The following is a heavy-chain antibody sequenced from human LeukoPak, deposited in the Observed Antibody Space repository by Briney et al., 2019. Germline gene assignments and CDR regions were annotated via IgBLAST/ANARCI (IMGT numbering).Heavy chain of an antibody. J-gene: IGHJ3*02. CDR1: GFTFSSYA. D-gene: IGHD6-19*01. CDR3: ARASSGWFEDDAFDI. CDR2: ISGSGGTT. V-gene: IGHV3-23*01. Sequence: GGSLRLSCGASGFTFSSYAMSWVRQAPGKGLEWVSAISGSGGTTYYADSVKGRFTMSRDNFSNTVYVQMNSLKDEDTAVYYCARASSGWFEDDAFDIWGQGTMVTVSS.